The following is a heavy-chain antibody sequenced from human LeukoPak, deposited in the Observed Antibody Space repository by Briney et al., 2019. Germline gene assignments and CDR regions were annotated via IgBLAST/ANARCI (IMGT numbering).Heavy chain of an antibody. V-gene: IGHV3-30-3*01. CDR1: GFTFSSYA. D-gene: IGHD5-24*01. CDR3: ARDPSNRDGYNSGDY. J-gene: IGHJ4*02. Sequence: GGSLRLSCAASGFTFSSYAMHWVRQAPGKGLEWVAVISYDGSNEYYADSVKGRFTISRDNSKNTLYLQMNSLRAEDTAVYYCARDPSNRDGYNSGDYWGQGTLVTVSS. CDR2: ISYDGSNE.